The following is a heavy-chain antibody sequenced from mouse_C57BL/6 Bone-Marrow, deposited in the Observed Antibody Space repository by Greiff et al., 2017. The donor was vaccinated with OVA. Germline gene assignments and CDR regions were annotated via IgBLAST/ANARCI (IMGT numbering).Heavy chain of an antibody. CDR3: VRHDVYWYFDV. CDR2: IRSKSNNYAT. V-gene: IGHV10-1*01. D-gene: IGHD2-3*01. Sequence: EVQRVESGGGLVQPKGSLKLSCAASGFSFNTYAMNWVRQAPGKGLEWVARIRSKSNNYATYYADSVKDRFTISRDDSESMLYLQMNNLKTEDTAMYDCVRHDVYWYFDVWGTGTTVTVFS. J-gene: IGHJ1*03. CDR1: GFSFNTYA.